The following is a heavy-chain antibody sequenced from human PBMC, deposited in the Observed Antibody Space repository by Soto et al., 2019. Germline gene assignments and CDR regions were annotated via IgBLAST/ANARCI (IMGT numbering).Heavy chain of an antibody. J-gene: IGHJ4*02. CDR2: IKSKTDGGTT. Sequence: EVQLVESGGGLVKPGGSLRLSCAASGFTFSNAWMSWVRQAPGKGLEWVGRIKSKTDGGTTDYAAPVKGRFTISRDDSKNTLDLQMNSLKTEDTAVYYCTTQFVYCTNGVCYRDFDYWGQGTLVTVSS. CDR1: GFTFSNAW. CDR3: TTQFVYCTNGVCYRDFDY. V-gene: IGHV3-15*01. D-gene: IGHD2-8*01.